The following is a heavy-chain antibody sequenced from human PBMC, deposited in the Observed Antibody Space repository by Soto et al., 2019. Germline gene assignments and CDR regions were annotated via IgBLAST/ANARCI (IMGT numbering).Heavy chain of an antibody. CDR1: GYTFTSYG. Sequence: QVQLVQSGAEVKKPGASVKVSCKASGYTFTSYGISWVRQAPGQGLEWLGWISAYNGNTNYAQKLQGRVTMTTDTSTSTAYMELRSLRSDDTAVYYCARDQETTTPSNWFDPWGQGTLVTVSS. V-gene: IGHV1-18*01. CDR3: ARDQETTTPSNWFDP. CDR2: ISAYNGNT. D-gene: IGHD1-1*01. J-gene: IGHJ5*02.